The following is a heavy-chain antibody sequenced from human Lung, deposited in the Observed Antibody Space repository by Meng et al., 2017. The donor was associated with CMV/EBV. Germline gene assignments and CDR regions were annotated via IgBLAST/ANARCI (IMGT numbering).Heavy chain of an antibody. J-gene: IGHJ3*02. D-gene: IGHD3-16*01. CDR1: GYTFSLYY. CDR3: ARERGLGFRGTNDAFDS. CDR2: INPNTGGT. V-gene: IGHV1-2*02. Sequence: ASVXVSXKASGYTFSLYYIHWVRQAPGQGLEWMGWINPNTGGTNSAQKFQGRVTITGDTSISTAYMELSRLNSDDTALYYCARERGLGFRGTNDAFDSWVQGTXVTVSS.